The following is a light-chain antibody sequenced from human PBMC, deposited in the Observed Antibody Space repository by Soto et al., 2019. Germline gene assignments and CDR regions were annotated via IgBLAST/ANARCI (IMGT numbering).Light chain of an antibody. J-gene: IGKJ1*01. CDR3: QQYSDWPPWT. V-gene: IGKV3-15*01. CDR1: ENINNR. Sequence: EVVMTQSPATLSVSPGERATLSCRASENINNRLAWYQQTPGQAPRLLIYGASTRATGIPDRFRGSGSGTEFTLTIGSLQSEDFAVYYCQQYSDWPPWTFGQGTKVEIK. CDR2: GAS.